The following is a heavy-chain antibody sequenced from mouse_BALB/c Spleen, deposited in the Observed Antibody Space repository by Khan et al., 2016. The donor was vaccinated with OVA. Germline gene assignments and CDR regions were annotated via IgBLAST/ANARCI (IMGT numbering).Heavy chain of an antibody. CDR2: TNPTNGRT. Sequence: QIRLQQSGAELVKAGSSVKMSCKASGYTFTSYWMHWVKQRLGQGLEWIAETNPTNGRTYYNEKFKSKATLTVDKSSSTAYMLLSGPTSEDSAVYSCARIKTIVATSCGYWAKGTTLTVSS. D-gene: IGHD1-1*01. J-gene: IGHJ2*01. CDR1: GYTFTSYW. V-gene: IGHV1S81*02. CDR3: ARIKTIVATSCGY.